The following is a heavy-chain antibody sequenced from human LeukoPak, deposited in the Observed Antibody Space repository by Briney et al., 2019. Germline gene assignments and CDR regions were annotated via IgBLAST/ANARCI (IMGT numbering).Heavy chain of an antibody. CDR1: GFTFSSYA. V-gene: IGHV3-30*04. Sequence: GGSLRLSCAASGFTFSSYAMHWVRQAPAKGLEWVAVISYDGSNKYYADSVKGRFTISRDNSKNTLYLQMNSLRAEDTAVYYCARDKSNGMDVWGQGTTVTVSS. J-gene: IGHJ6*02. CDR3: ARDKSNGMDV. CDR2: ISYDGSNK.